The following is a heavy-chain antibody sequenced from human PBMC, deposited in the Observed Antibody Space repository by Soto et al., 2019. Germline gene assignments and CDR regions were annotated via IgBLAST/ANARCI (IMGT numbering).Heavy chain of an antibody. Sequence: SVKVSCKASEGTFSSYSITWVRQAPGQRLAWMGELIPLLGTANYAQKFQGSVTITGDKSTSTIYMGLSSLRSDDTAVYYCASDPVDLFGYMDVWGQGTTRTVSS. D-gene: IGHD2-15*01. CDR3: ASDPVDLFGYMDV. CDR2: LIPLLGTA. V-gene: IGHV1-69*08. CDR1: EGTFSSYS. J-gene: IGHJ6*02.